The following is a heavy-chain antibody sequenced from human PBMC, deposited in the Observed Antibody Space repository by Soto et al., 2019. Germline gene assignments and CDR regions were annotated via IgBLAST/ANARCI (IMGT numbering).Heavy chain of an antibody. Sequence: QVQLVQSGAEVKKPGASVKVSCKASGYTFTSYYIHWVRQAPGQGLEWRGVINPSGGATTYAQKSQGRVTVTRDNSTKTVYMELRRLRSDDRAVYYCALGDCSSDICNTRTYSYYGMDVWGQGTTVTLFS. CDR2: INPSGGAT. V-gene: IGHV1-46*01. CDR3: ALGDCSSDICNTRTYSYYGMDV. CDR1: GYTFTSYY. J-gene: IGHJ6*02. D-gene: IGHD2-2*02.